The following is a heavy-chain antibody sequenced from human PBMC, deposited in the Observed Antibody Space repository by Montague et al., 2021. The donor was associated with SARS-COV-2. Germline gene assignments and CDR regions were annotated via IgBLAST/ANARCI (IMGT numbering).Heavy chain of an antibody. J-gene: IGHJ4*02. D-gene: IGHD3-10*02. CDR3: ARENTVTTFGGPDYIDS. Sequence: SETLSLTCIVSGSSVRSYYWSWIRKPPGKGLEWIWNSYDSGSTNYNPSXXSRVTIAVDTSKNQFSLKLSSVTAADTAVYYCARENTVTTFGGPDYIDSWGQGTLVTVSA. V-gene: IGHV4-59*02. CDR2: SYDSGST. CDR1: GSSVRSYY.